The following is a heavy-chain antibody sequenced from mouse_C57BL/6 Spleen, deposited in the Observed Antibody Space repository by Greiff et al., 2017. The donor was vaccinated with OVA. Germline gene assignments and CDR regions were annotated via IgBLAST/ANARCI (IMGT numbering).Heavy chain of an antibody. CDR2: ISSGGDYI. J-gene: IGHJ1*03. D-gene: IGHD1-1*01. V-gene: IGHV5-9-1*02. Sequence: EVKLMESGEGLVKPGGSLKLSCAASGFTFSSYAMSWVRQTPEKRLEWVAYISSGGDYIYYADTVKGRFTISRDNARNTLYLQMSSLKSEDTAMYYCTRDPYYYGSSHWYFDVWGTGTTVTVSS. CDR1: GFTFSSYA. CDR3: TRDPYYYGSSHWYFDV.